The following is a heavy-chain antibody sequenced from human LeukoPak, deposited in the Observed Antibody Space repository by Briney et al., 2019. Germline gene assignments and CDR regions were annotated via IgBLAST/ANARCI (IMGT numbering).Heavy chain of an antibody. CDR3: ARAPLYDSFDY. CDR2: IIPIFGTA. CDR1: GYTFTGYY. J-gene: IGHJ4*02. V-gene: IGHV1-69*13. D-gene: IGHD3-9*01. Sequence: GASVKVSCKASGYTFTGYYMHWVRQAPGQGLEWMGGIIPIFGTANYAQKFQGRVTITADESTSTAYMELSSLRSEDTAVYYCARAPLYDSFDYWGQGTLVTVSS.